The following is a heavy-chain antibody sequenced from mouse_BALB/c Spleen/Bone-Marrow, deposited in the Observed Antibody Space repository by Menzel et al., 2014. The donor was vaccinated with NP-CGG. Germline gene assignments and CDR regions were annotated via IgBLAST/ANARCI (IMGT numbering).Heavy chain of an antibody. CDR3: ARGGISIDY. V-gene: IGHV1-80*01. CDR2: IYPGDDDT. CDR1: GYAFSIYW. Sequence: VQRVESGAELVRPGSSVKISYKASGYAFSIYWMNWVKQRPGQGLEWIGQIYPGDDDTDYNGKFKGKATLTADRSSSTAYMQLNSLTSEDSAVYFCARGGISIDYWGQGTTLTVSS. J-gene: IGHJ2*01.